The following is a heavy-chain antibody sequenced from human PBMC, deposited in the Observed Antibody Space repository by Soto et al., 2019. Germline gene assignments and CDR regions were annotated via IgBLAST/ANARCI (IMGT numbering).Heavy chain of an antibody. Sequence: PGESLKISCQGSGYSFTSYWIGWVRQMPGKGLEWMGIIYPGDSDTRYSPSFQGQVTISADKSISTAYMQWGSLKASDTAMYYCARPWGVGATDAFDICGHGTMVTVSS. V-gene: IGHV5-51*01. CDR3: ARPWGVGATDAFDI. J-gene: IGHJ3*02. D-gene: IGHD1-26*01. CDR2: IYPGDSDT. CDR1: GYSFTSYW.